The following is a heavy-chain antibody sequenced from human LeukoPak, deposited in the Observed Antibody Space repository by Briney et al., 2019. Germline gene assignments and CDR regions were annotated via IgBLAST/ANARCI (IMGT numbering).Heavy chain of an antibody. CDR3: ARHSGSGWQAWGY. J-gene: IGHJ4*02. CDR1: GYTFSNYG. Sequence: ASVKVSCKASGYTFSNYGISWVRQAPGLGLEWMGWTSYNGNTNYAQKFQDRVTMTTDTSTTTAYMELRSLESDDTAVYYCARHSGSGWQAWGYWGQGTLVTVSS. D-gene: IGHD6-19*01. CDR2: TSYNGNT. V-gene: IGHV1-18*04.